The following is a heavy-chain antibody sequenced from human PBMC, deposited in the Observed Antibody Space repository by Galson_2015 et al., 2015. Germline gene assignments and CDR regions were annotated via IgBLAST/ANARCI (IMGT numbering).Heavy chain of an antibody. Sequence: SLRLSCAASGFTFSSYAMIWVRQAPGKGLEWVSSISANGGTTYYADSMKGRLTIYRDISKNTLFLQMNSLRAEDTAVYYCAKVTYYSSVRPFGFDYWGQGALVTVSS. CDR1: GFTFSSYA. CDR3: AKVTYYSSVRPFGFDY. D-gene: IGHD3-10*01. J-gene: IGHJ4*02. V-gene: IGHV3-23*01. CDR2: ISANGGTT.